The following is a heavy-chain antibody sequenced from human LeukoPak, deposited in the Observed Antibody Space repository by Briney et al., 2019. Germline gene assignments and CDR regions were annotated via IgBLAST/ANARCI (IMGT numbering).Heavy chain of an antibody. CDR2: INPNSGGT. D-gene: IGHD3-9*01. J-gene: IGHJ4*02. CDR1: GYTFTGHY. CDR3: AIPDWDPFDY. V-gene: IGHV1-2*02. Sequence: ASVKVSCKASGYTFTGHYMHWVRQAPGQGLEWMGWINPNSGGTNYAQKFQGRVTMTRDTSISTAYLDLSSLRFDDTAVYYCAIPDWDPFDYWGQGTLVTVSP.